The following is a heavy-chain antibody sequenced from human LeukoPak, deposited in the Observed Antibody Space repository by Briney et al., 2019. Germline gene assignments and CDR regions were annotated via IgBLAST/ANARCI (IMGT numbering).Heavy chain of an antibody. CDR2: IYYSGST. J-gene: IGHJ5*02. D-gene: IGHD3-22*01. CDR1: GGSISSGDYS. CDR3: ARKQSSGYYLNWFDP. V-gene: IGHV4-30-4*01. Sequence: SQTLSLTCTVSGGSISSGDYSWSWIRQPPGQGLEWIGYIYYSGSTYYNPSLKSRVTISVDTSKNQFSLKLSSVTAADTAVYYCARKQSSGYYLNWFDPWGQGTLVTVSS.